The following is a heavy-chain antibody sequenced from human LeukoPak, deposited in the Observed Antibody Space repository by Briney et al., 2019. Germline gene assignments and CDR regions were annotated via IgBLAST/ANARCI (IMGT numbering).Heavy chain of an antibody. CDR1: GFTFSSYS. Sequence: PGGSLRLSCAASGFTFSSYSMNWVRQAPGKGLEWVSSISSSSSYIYYADSVKGRFTISRDNAKNSLYLQMNSLRAEDTAVYYCARDRYYDFWSGSPFDYWVQGTLVTVSS. D-gene: IGHD3-3*01. CDR3: ARDRYYDFWSGSPFDY. V-gene: IGHV3-21*01. CDR2: ISSSSSYI. J-gene: IGHJ4*02.